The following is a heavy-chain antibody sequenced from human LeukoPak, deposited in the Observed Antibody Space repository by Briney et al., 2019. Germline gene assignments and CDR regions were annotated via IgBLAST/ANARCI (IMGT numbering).Heavy chain of an antibody. Sequence: SETLPLTCAVYGGSFSGYYWSWIRQPPGKGLEWIGYIYYSGSTYYNPSLKSRVTISVDTSKNQFSLKLSSVTAADTAVYYCARYYYGSGSKGRFDYWGQGTLVTVSS. D-gene: IGHD3-10*01. CDR3: ARYYYGSGSKGRFDY. V-gene: IGHV4-34*01. CDR1: GGSFSGYY. J-gene: IGHJ4*02. CDR2: IYYSGST.